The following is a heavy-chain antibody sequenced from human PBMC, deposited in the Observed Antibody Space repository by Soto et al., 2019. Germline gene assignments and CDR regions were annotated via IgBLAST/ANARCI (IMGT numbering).Heavy chain of an antibody. D-gene: IGHD3-22*01. Sequence: QVRLQESGPGLVKPSQTLSLKCTVSGASISSGDYYWSWVRQPPGKGLEWIGYIYYSGITYFNPSLKSRVAISTETSKNRFFLTLSYVTATETAVYFCVKGVAVVEPVSRFWLNAWCRGSLVNVSS. CDR3: VKGVAVVEPVSRFWLNA. CDR2: IYYSGIT. J-gene: IGHJ5*02. CDR1: GASISSGDYY. V-gene: IGHV4-30-4*01.